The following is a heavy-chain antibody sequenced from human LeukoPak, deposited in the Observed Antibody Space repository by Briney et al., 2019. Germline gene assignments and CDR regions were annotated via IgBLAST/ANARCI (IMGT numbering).Heavy chain of an antibody. CDR1: GGTFSSYG. V-gene: IGHV1-18*01. Sequence: ASVKVSCKASGGTFSSYGISWVRQAPGQGLEWMGWISAYNGNTNYAQKLQGRVTMTTDTSTSTAYMELRSLRSDDTAVYYCARDWRYYDILTGYSYYFDYWGQGTLVTVSS. J-gene: IGHJ4*02. D-gene: IGHD3-9*01. CDR3: ARDWRYYDILTGYSYYFDY. CDR2: ISAYNGNT.